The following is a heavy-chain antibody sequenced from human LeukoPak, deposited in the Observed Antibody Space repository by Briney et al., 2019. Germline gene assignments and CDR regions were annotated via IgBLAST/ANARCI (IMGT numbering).Heavy chain of an antibody. CDR3: ARTSSWYIDSFDI. Sequence: GGSLRLSCAASGFTFSSYWMSWVRQAPGKGLEWVANIKQDGSEKYYVDSVKGRFTISRDNAKNSLYLQMNSLRAEDTAVYYCARTSSWYIDSFDIWGQGTMVSVSS. V-gene: IGHV3-7*01. J-gene: IGHJ3*02. CDR1: GFTFSSYW. D-gene: IGHD6-13*01. CDR2: IKQDGSEK.